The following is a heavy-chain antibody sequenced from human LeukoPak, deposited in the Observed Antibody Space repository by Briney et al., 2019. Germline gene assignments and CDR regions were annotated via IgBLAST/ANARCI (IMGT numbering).Heavy chain of an antibody. D-gene: IGHD3-16*02. V-gene: IGHV3-21*01. J-gene: IGHJ4*02. CDR1: GFTFSSYS. Sequence: PGGSLRLSCAASGFTFSSYSMNWVRQAPGKGLEWVSSITGGSSYIHYADSVKGRFTISRDNAKNSLYLQMNSLRAEDTAVYYCARGFADFVWGSYPSSYWGQGILVTVSS. CDR2: ITGGSSYI. CDR3: ARGFADFVWGSYPSSY.